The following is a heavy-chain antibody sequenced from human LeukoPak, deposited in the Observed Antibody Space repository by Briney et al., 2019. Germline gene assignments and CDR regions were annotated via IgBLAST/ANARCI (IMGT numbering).Heavy chain of an antibody. V-gene: IGHV3-23*01. CDR2: ISGSGGST. J-gene: IGHJ4*02. Sequence: GGSLRLSCAASGFTFSSYAMSWVRQAPGKGLEWVSAISGSGGSTYYADSVKGRFTISRDNAKNSLYLQMNSLRAEDTAVYYCARDLGSDRTTVTYYFDYWGQGTLVTVSS. D-gene: IGHD4-17*01. CDR3: ARDLGSDRTTVTYYFDY. CDR1: GFTFSSYA.